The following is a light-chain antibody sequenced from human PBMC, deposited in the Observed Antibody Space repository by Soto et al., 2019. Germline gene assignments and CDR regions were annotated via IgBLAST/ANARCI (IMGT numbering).Light chain of an antibody. CDR3: QQYGSSPWT. J-gene: IGKJ1*01. CDR1: QAIRND. Sequence: DIQMTQSPSSLSASVGDRVTITCRASQAIRNDLAWYQQKPGRAPKRLIYGSSSLQSGVPSRFSGSGSGTDFTLTISSLEPEDFAVYYCQQYGSSPWTFGQGTKVDIK. V-gene: IGKV1-17*01. CDR2: GSS.